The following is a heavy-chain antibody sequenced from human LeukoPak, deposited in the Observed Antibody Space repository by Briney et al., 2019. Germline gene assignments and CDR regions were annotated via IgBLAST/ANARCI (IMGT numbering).Heavy chain of an antibody. J-gene: IGHJ3*02. CDR2: INHSGST. V-gene: IGHV4-34*01. D-gene: IGHD3-3*02. CDR3: ARVTLTFSDAFDI. Sequence: SETLSLTCAVYGGSFSGYYWSWIRQPPGKGLEWIGEINHSGSTHYNPSLKSRVTISVDTSKNQFSLKLSSVTAADTAVYYCARVTLTFSDAFDIWGQGTMVTVSS. CDR1: GGSFSGYY.